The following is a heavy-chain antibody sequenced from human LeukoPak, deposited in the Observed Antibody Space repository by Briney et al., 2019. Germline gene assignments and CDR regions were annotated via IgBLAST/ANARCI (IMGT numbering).Heavy chain of an antibody. V-gene: IGHV3-9*01. J-gene: IGHJ3*02. D-gene: IGHD4-23*01. CDR1: GFTFDDYA. CDR3: AKDKGWVVTPSGAFDI. CDR2: ISWNSGSI. Sequence: PGRSLRLSCAASGFTFDDYAMHWVRQAPGKGLEWVSGISWNSGSIGYADSVKGRFTISGDNAKNSLYLQMNSLRAEDTALYYCAKDKGWVVTPSGAFDIWGQGTMVTVSS.